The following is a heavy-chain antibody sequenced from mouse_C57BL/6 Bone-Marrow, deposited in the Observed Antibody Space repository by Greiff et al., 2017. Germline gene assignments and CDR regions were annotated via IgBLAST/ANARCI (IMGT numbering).Heavy chain of an antibody. CDR2: ISDGGSYT. D-gene: IGHD3-3*01. CDR3: ARDRGYAMDY. CDR1: GFTFSSYA. J-gene: IGHJ4*01. Sequence: EVKLMESGGGLVKPGGSLKLSCAASGFTFSSYAMSWVRQTPEKRLEWVATISDGGSYTYYPDNVKGRYTISRDNAKNNLYLQMSHLKPEDTAMYYCARDRGYAMDYWGQGTAVTVSA. V-gene: IGHV5-4*01.